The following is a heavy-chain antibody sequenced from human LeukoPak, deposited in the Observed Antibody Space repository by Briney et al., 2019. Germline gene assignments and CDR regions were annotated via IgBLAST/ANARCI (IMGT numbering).Heavy chain of an antibody. V-gene: IGHV3-53*01. D-gene: IGHD3-22*01. CDR2: IYSGGST. CDR3: VRANYYDSSGYAFDI. CDR1: GFTVSSNY. Sequence: PGGSLRLSCAASGFTVSSNYMSWVRQAPGKGLEWVSVIYSGGSTYYADSVKGRFTISRDNSKNTLYLQMSSLRAEDTAVYYCVRANYYDSSGYAFDIWGQGTMVTVSS. J-gene: IGHJ3*02.